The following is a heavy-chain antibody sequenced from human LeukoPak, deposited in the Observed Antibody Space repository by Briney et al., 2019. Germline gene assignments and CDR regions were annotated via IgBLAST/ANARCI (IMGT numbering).Heavy chain of an antibody. J-gene: IGHJ4*02. Sequence: GGSLRLSCAASGFTFSSYSMNWVRQAPGKGPEWVSYISSSSSTIYYADSVKGRFTISRDNAKNSLYLQMNSLRAEDTAVYYCSGYYYDSSGYYFDYWGQGTLVTVSS. D-gene: IGHD3-22*01. CDR1: GFTFSSYS. V-gene: IGHV3-48*01. CDR3: SGYYYDSSGYYFDY. CDR2: ISSSSSTI.